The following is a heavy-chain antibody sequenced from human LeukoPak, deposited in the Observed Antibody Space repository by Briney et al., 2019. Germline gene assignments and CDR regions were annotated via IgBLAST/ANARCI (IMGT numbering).Heavy chain of an antibody. Sequence: SSETLSLTCTVSGGSISSYYWSWIRQPPGKGLEWIGYIYYSGSTNYNPSLKSRVTISVDTSKNQFSLKLSSVTAADTAVYYCARDRAYSGWFDYWGQGTLVTVSS. D-gene: IGHD6-19*01. CDR2: IYYSGST. CDR1: GGSISSYY. J-gene: IGHJ4*02. CDR3: ARDRAYSGWFDY. V-gene: IGHV4-59*01.